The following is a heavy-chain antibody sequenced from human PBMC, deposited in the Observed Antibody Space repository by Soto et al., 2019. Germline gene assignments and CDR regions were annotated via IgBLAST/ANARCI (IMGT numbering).Heavy chain of an antibody. V-gene: IGHV4-59*01. J-gene: IGHJ4*02. Sequence: SETLSLTCSVSGGSISDYYWRWIRHPPGKGLEWIGYTYYGWNTNYNPSLKSRVTISVDTSKNQFSLKLISVTAADTAVYYCARDREYYDSSGLYSDYWGQGTLVTVSS. CDR2: TYYGWNT. CDR3: ARDREYYDSSGLYSDY. CDR1: GGSISDYY. D-gene: IGHD3-22*01.